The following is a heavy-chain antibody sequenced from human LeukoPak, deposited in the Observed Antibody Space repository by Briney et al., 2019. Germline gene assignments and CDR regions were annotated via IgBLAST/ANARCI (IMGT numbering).Heavy chain of an antibody. CDR3: AKEQYGDTQFDY. D-gene: IGHD4-17*01. Sequence: GGSLRLSCAASGFTFSSYSMNWVRHAPGKGLEWVSSISSSSSYIYYADSVKGRFTISRDNAKNSLYLQMNSLRAEDTAVYYCAKEQYGDTQFDYWGQGTLVTVSS. J-gene: IGHJ4*02. CDR2: ISSSSSYI. V-gene: IGHV3-21*04. CDR1: GFTFSSYS.